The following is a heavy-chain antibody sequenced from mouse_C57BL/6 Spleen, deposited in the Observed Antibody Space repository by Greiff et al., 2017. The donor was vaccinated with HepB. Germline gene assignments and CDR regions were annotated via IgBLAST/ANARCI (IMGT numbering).Heavy chain of an antibody. V-gene: IGHV5-17*01. CDR3: ARSGDGYYEAWFAY. CDR1: GFTFSDYG. Sequence: DVHLVESGGGLVKPGGSLKLSCAASGFTFSDYGMHWVRQAPEKGLEWVAYISSGSSTIYYADTVKGRFTISRDNAKNTLFLQMTSLRSEDTAMYYCARSGDGYYEAWFAYWGQGTLVTVSA. D-gene: IGHD2-3*01. J-gene: IGHJ3*01. CDR2: ISSGSSTI.